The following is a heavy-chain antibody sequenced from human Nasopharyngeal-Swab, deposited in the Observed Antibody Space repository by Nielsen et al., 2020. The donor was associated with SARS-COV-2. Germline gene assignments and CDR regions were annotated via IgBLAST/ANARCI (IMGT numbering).Heavy chain of an antibody. D-gene: IGHD3-22*01. V-gene: IGHV5-51*01. J-gene: IGHJ3*02. CDR1: GYGFSTSW. CDR2: IYPRDSES. Sequence: GESLKISCKASGYGFSTSWIGWVRQRPGKGLEWMGIIYPRDSESRYSPSFQGQVTISADKSVSTAYLQWTSLTASDTAVYYCARTAIEGGYYRGDAFDIWGQGTMVTVSS. CDR3: ARTAIEGGYYRGDAFDI.